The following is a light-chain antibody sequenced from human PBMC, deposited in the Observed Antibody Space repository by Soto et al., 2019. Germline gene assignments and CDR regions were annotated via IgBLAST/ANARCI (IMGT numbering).Light chain of an antibody. CDR2: DAS. Sequence: DIQMTQSPSTLPASVGDGVTITCRASQNINVWLAWYQQRPGKAPKFLMYDASSLETGVPSRFSGSGSGTEFTLTIRSLQPDDSATYYCQQYDSSSPTFGQGTKLEIK. CDR3: QQYDSSSPT. CDR1: QNINVW. V-gene: IGKV1-5*01. J-gene: IGKJ2*01.